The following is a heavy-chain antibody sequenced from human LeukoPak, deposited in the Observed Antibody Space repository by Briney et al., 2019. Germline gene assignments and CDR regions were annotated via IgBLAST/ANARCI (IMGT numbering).Heavy chain of an antibody. CDR1: GSTFSTFD. D-gene: IGHD3-22*01. V-gene: IGHV3-13*01. CDR2: IGTGGDT. J-gene: IGHJ4*02. Sequence: GGSLRLSCAASGSTFSTFDMHWVRQAAGKGLEWVSAIGTGGDTYYSDSVKGRFTISRENAKSSLYLQMNSLRAEDTAVYYCARERDSSGYVLAYWGQGTLVTVSS. CDR3: ARERDSSGYVLAY.